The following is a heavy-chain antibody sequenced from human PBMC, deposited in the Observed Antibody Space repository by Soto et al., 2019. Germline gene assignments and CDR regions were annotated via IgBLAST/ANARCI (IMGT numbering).Heavy chain of an antibody. CDR3: ARARRPHYYDSSGYPFDY. J-gene: IGHJ4*02. V-gene: IGHV1-69*13. CDR1: GGTFSSYA. CDR2: IIPIFGTA. Sequence: GASVKVSCKASGGTFSSYAISWVRQAPGQGLEWMGGIIPIFGTANYAQKFQGRVTITADESTSTAYMELSSLRSEDTAVYYCARARRPHYYDSSGYPFDYWGQGTLVTVSS. D-gene: IGHD3-22*01.